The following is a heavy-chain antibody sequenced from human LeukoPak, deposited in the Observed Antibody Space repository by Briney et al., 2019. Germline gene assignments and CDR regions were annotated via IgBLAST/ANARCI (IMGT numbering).Heavy chain of an antibody. CDR1: GGSISSSSYY. D-gene: IGHD6-13*01. V-gene: IGHV4-39*02. Sequence: SETLSLTCTVSGGSISSSSYYWGWIRQPPGKGLEWIGSIYYSGSTYYNPSLKSRVTISVDTSKNQFSLKLSSVTAADTAVYYCARDVAAAGTGYFDYWGQGTLVTVSS. CDR2: IYYSGST. CDR3: ARDVAAAGTGYFDY. J-gene: IGHJ4*02.